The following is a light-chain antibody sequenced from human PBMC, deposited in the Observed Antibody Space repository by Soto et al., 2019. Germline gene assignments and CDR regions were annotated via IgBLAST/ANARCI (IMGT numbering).Light chain of an antibody. CDR1: QSISSW. CDR3: QHYNTYPWT. CDR2: KAS. J-gene: IGKJ1*01. Sequence: DIQMTQFPSILSASVGDRVTITCRVSQSISSWLAWYQQKPGKAPNLLIHKASHLESGVPSRFSGSGSGTEFTLTISSLQPGDFATYYCQHYNTYPWTFGQGTKVDIK. V-gene: IGKV1-5*03.